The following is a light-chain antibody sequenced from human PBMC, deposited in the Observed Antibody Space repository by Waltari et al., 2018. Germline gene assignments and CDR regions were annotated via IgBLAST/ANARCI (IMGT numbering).Light chain of an antibody. CDR1: TRDGWGFCP. CDR3: CSYAGRGTYV. CDR2: EVL. J-gene: IGLJ1*01. V-gene: IGLV2-23*02. Sequence: ALTQAALRSGTPGQANTHPFSGTTRDGWGFCPFLWYQQHPGEAPKLLICEVLKRPSGSSSRFSGSKSGSTASLTISGLQAEDEADYYCCSYAGRGTYVFGSGTKVTVL.